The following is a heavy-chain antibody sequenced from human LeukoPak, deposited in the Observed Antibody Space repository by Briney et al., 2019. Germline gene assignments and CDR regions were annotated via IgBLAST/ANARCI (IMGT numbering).Heavy chain of an antibody. Sequence: PGGSLRLSCAASGFTFSNYWMHWVRQGSGKGLVWVSRINSDGSTTNYADSVKGGFTISRDNAKNTLYLQMNSLRAEDTAVYYCARLGYDSGGYYPFDYWGQGTLVTVST. J-gene: IGHJ4*02. CDR3: ARLGYDSGGYYPFDY. CDR1: GFTFSNYW. D-gene: IGHD3-22*01. CDR2: INSDGSTT. V-gene: IGHV3-74*01.